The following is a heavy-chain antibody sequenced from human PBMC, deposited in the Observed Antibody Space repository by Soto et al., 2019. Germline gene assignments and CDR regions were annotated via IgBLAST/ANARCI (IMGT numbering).Heavy chain of an antibody. CDR1: GFTFSSYS. V-gene: IGHV3-48*02. J-gene: IGHJ4*02. D-gene: IGHD1-26*01. Sequence: EVQLVESGGGLVQPGGSLKLSCAASGFTFSSYSMNWVRQAPGKGLEWVSYISSSSSTIYYADSVKGRFTISRDNAKNSLYLQMNSLRHEDTAVYYCAREGGSYRANYFDYWGQGTLVTVSS. CDR2: ISSSSSTI. CDR3: AREGGSYRANYFDY.